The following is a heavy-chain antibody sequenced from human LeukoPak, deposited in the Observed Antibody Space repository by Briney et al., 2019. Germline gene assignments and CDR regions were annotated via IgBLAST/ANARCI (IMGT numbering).Heavy chain of an antibody. CDR3: TTGGVADYYYYYGMDV. J-gene: IGHJ6*02. V-gene: IGHV3-15*01. CDR2: IKSKTDGGTT. Sequence: SGGSLRLSCAASGFTFSNAWMSWVRQAPGKGLEWVGRIKSKTDGGTTDYAAPVKGRFTISRDDSKNTLYLQMNSLRTEDTAVYYCTTGGVADYYYYYGMDVWGQGTTVTVSS. CDR1: GFTFSNAW. D-gene: IGHD2-15*01.